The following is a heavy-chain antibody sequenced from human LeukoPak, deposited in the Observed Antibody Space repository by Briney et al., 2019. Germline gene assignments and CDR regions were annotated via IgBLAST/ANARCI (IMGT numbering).Heavy chain of an antibody. CDR2: FYASGTT. V-gene: IGHV4-4*07. D-gene: IGHD2-21*01. CDR3: ARTHCGGGSCDTFDP. J-gene: IGHJ5*02. CDR1: GVSIINYF. Sequence: TSETLSLTCNVFGVSIINYFWSWLRQPAGKGLEWIGRFYASGTTYYNPSLRSRVTLSMDTSKNHFSLKLTSVTAADTAVYYCARTHCGGGSCDTFDPWGQGTLVTVSS.